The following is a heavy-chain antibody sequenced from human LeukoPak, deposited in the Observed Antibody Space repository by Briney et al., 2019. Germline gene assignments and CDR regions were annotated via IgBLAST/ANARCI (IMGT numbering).Heavy chain of an antibody. CDR1: GGSISSSSYY. Sequence: SETLSLTCTVSGGSISSSSYYWGWIRQPPGKGLEWIGSIYYSGSTYYNPSLKSRVTISVDTSKNQFSLKLSSVTAADTAVYYCARVVVRGPYYMDVWGKGTTVTISS. D-gene: IGHD3-10*01. V-gene: IGHV4-39*07. CDR2: IYYSGST. CDR3: ARVVVRGPYYMDV. J-gene: IGHJ6*03.